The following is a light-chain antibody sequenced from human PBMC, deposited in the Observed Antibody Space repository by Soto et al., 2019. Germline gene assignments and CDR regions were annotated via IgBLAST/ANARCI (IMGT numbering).Light chain of an antibody. V-gene: IGKV1-5*03. CDR2: KAS. J-gene: IGKJ1*01. CDR3: QQYYTYRT. CDR1: QTIHTW. Sequence: DIQMTQSPSTLSASVGDRVTITCRASQTIHTWLAWYQQKPGKAPKVLIYKASNLESGVPSRFSGIGSGTEFSLTLSILQPDDFATYYCQQYYTYRTFGQGTKVEIK.